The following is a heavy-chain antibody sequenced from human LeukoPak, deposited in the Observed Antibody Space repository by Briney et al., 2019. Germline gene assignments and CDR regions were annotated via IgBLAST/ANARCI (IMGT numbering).Heavy chain of an antibody. V-gene: IGHV3-53*01. Sequence: PGGSLRLSCAASGFTVSSNYMSWVRQAPGKGLEWVSVIYSGGSTYYADSVKGRFTISRDNSKNTLYLQMNSLRAEDTAVYYCARSYYDILTGYLDYWGQGTLVTVSS. J-gene: IGHJ4*02. CDR1: GFTVSSNY. CDR3: ARSYYDILTGYLDY. D-gene: IGHD3-9*01. CDR2: IYSGGST.